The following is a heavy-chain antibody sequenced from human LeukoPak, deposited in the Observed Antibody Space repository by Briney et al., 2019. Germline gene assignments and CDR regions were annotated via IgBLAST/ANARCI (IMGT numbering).Heavy chain of an antibody. V-gene: IGHV4-34*01. CDR2: INHSGST. CDR1: GGSFSGYY. D-gene: IGHD2-2*01. J-gene: IGHJ5*02. CDR3: ARGKRVVVVPAAWFDP. Sequence: SETLSLTCAVYGGSFSGYYWSWIRQPPGKGLEWIGEINHSGSTNYNPSLKSRVTISVDTSKNQFSLKLSSVTAADTAVYYCARGKRVVVVPAAWFDPWGQGTLVTVSS.